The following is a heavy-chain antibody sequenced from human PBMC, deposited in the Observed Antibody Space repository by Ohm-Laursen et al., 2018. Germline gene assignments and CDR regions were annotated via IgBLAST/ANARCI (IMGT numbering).Heavy chain of an antibody. D-gene: IGHD3-16*01. J-gene: IGHJ6*02. CDR3: AREAWGYGMDV. CDR2: IYSRGTT. CDR1: GASINNYY. Sequence: SDTLSLTCTVSGASINNYYWSWIRQPPGKGLEWIGYIYSRGTTNYNPSLKSRLTISVDTSKKQVSLKLSSMTAADTAVYYCAREAWGYGMDVWGQGTTVTVSS. V-gene: IGHV4-4*08.